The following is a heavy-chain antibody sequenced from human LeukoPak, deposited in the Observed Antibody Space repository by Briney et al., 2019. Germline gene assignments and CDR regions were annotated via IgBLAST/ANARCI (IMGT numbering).Heavy chain of an antibody. CDR2: IRCDGSNK. CDR1: GFTFSSYG. D-gene: IGHD3-22*01. CDR3: AKDLRRSYYYDSSGYYYGALDI. Sequence: PVGSLRLSCAASGFTFSSYGMHWVRQAPGKGLEWVAFIRCDGSNKYYADSVKGRFTISRDNSKNTLYLQMNSLRAEDTAVYYCAKDLRRSYYYDSSGYYYGALDIWGQGTMVTVSS. J-gene: IGHJ3*02. V-gene: IGHV3-30*02.